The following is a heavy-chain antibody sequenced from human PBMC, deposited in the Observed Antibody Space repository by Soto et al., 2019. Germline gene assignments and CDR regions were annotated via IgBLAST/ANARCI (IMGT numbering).Heavy chain of an antibody. V-gene: IGHV4-30-2*01. J-gene: IGHJ5*02. CDR2: IYHSGST. CDR3: ARVPDR. CDR1: GGSISSGGYS. Sequence: QLQLQEYGSGLAKPSQTLSLTCAVSGGSISSGGYSWSWIRQPPGKGLEWIGYIYHSGSTYYNPSLKSRVTISVDRSKNQFSLKLSSVTAADTAVYYCARVPDRWGQGTLVTVSS. D-gene: IGHD2-2*01.